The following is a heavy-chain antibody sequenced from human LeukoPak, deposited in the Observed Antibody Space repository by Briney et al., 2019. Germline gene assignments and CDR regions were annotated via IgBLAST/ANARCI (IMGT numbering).Heavy chain of an antibody. CDR2: IYYSGST. Sequence: SETLSLTCTVSGGSISSSSYYWGWIRQPPGKGLEWIGSIYYSGSTYYNPSLKSRVTISVDTSKNQFSLKLSSVTAADTAVYYCARDRQQLPIDYWGQGTLVTVSS. V-gene: IGHV4-39*07. CDR1: GGSISSSSYY. J-gene: IGHJ4*02. D-gene: IGHD6-13*01. CDR3: ARDRQQLPIDY.